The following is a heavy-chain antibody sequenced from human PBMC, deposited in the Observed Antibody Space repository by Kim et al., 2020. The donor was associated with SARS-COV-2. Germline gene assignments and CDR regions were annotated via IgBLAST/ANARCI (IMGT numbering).Heavy chain of an antibody. Sequence: GSLRLSCAASGFTFSSYGMHWVRQAPGKGLEWVAVISYDGSNKYYADSVKGRFTISRDNSKNTLYLQMNNLRAEDTAVYYCAKEEGSGYSSGWTYYYYGMDVWGQATTVTVSS. D-gene: IGHD6-19*01. CDR2: ISYDGSNK. CDR1: GFTFSSYG. CDR3: AKEEGSGYSSGWTYYYYGMDV. V-gene: IGHV3-30*18. J-gene: IGHJ6*02.